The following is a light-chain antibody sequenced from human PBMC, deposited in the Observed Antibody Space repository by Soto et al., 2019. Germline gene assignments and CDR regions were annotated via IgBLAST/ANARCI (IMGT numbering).Light chain of an antibody. CDR1: NLERKN. CDR3: QVWDSSSDHRV. CDR2: DDS. V-gene: IGLV3-21*02. J-gene: IGLJ3*02. Sequence: SYELTQPLSVSVALGQTATITCGGNNLERKNVHWYQQKPGQAPVLVVYDDSDRPSGIPERFSGSNSGNTATLTISRVEAGDEADYYCQVWDSSSDHRVFGGGTKLTVL.